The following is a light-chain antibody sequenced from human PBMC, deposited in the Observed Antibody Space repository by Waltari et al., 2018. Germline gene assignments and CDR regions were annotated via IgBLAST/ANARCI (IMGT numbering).Light chain of an antibody. CDR2: EVS. CDR3: SSFTTSYTRL. J-gene: IGLJ3*02. V-gene: IGLV2-14*01. Sequence: QSALTQPASVSGSPGQSITLSCTGTSSDGGGYKYVSWYQQHPGKVPKGIIYEVSNRPSGVSNRFSGSKSGNTASLTISGLQAEDEADYYCSSFTTSYTRLFGGGTKLTVL. CDR1: SSDGGGYKY.